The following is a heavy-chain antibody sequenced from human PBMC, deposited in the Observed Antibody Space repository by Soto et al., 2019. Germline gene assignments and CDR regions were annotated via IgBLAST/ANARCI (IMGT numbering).Heavy chain of an antibody. V-gene: IGHV4-59*01. J-gene: IGHJ4*02. D-gene: IGHD5-12*01. CDR1: GGSFNNYY. Sequence: PSETLSLTCTVSGGSFNNYYWTWIRQPPGKGLEWIGEINHSGSTNYNPSLKSRVTISVDTSKNQFSLKLSSVTAADTAVYYCARDGYNGFDYWGQGTLVTVSS. CDR2: INHSGST. CDR3: ARDGYNGFDY.